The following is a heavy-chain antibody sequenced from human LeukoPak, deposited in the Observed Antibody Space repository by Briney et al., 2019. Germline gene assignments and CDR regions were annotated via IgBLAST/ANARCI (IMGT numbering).Heavy chain of an antibody. CDR2: IIPIFGTA. D-gene: IGHD3-3*01. V-gene: IGHV1-69*13. Sequence: SVKVSCKASGGAFSSYAISWVRQAPGQGLEWMGGIIPIFGTANYAQKFQGRVTITADESTSTAYMELSSLRSEDTAVYYCARCTIFGVVYYYYYGMDVWGQGTTVTVSS. CDR3: ARCTIFGVVYYYYYGMDV. J-gene: IGHJ6*02. CDR1: GGAFSSYA.